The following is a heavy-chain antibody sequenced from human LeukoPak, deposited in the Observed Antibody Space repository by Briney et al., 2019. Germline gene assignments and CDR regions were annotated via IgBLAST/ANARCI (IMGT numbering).Heavy chain of an antibody. Sequence: SETLSLTCAVYGGSFSGYYWSWIRQPPGKGLGWIGEINHSGSTNYNPSLKSRVTISVDTSKNQFSLKLSSVTAADTAVYYCARPGIAAAVHAFDIWGQGTMVTVSS. J-gene: IGHJ3*02. V-gene: IGHV4-34*01. CDR3: ARPGIAAAVHAFDI. CDR2: INHSGST. CDR1: GGSFSGYY. D-gene: IGHD6-13*01.